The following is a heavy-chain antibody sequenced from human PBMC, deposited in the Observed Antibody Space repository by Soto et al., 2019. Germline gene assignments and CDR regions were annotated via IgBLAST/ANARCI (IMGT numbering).Heavy chain of an antibody. CDR2: IYSGGST. CDR1: GFTVSSNY. CDR3: ARVLAPLGYCSSTSCPYYYYYMDV. D-gene: IGHD2-2*01. J-gene: IGHJ6*03. Sequence: PGGSLILSCAASGFTVSSNYMSWVRQAPGKGLEWVSVIYSGGSTYYADSVKGRFTISRDNSKNTLYLQMNSLRAEDTAVYYCARVLAPLGYCSSTSCPYYYYYMDVWGKGTTVTVSS. V-gene: IGHV3-66*01.